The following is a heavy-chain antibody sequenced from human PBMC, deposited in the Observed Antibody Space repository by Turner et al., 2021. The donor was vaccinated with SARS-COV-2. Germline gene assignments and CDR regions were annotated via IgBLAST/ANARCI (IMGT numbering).Heavy chain of an antibody. CDR2: FDPEDGET. D-gene: IGHD6-19*01. CDR3: ATGVAVTVTPSAYYYYYGMDV. V-gene: IGHV1-24*01. Sequence: QVQLVKSGDEVKKPGASVKVSCKVSGYTLTELSMHWVRQSPGKGLEWMGCFDPEDGETSYAQKCQGRVTMTEDTSTDTAYMELSSLRSEDTAVYYCATGVAVTVTPSAYYYYYGMDVWGQGTTVTVSS. J-gene: IGHJ6*02. CDR1: GYTLTELS.